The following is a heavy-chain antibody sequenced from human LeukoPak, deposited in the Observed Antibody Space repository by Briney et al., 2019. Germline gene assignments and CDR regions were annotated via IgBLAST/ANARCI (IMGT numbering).Heavy chain of an antibody. CDR2: IYYSGST. CDR3: ARATRGYFDY. CDR1: GGSFSGYY. Sequence: SETLSLTCAVYGGSFSGYYWSWIRQPPGKGLEWIGYIYYSGSTNYNPSLKSRVTISVDTSKNQFSLKLSSVTAADTAVYYCARATRGYFDYWGQGTLVTVSS. V-gene: IGHV4-59*01. J-gene: IGHJ4*02.